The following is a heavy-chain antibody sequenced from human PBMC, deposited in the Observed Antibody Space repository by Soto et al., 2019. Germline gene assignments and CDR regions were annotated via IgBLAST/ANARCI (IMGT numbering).Heavy chain of an antibody. CDR2: ISTSSSDI. Sequence: PGGSLRLSCAASGFTFSSYSMNWVRQAPGKGLEWVSSISTSSSDIYYADSVKGRFTISRDNAKNSLYLQMNSLRAEDTAVHYCARARYSGYDLDYFAYWGQGTLVTVSS. D-gene: IGHD5-12*01. CDR3: ARARYSGYDLDYFAY. V-gene: IGHV3-21*01. CDR1: GFTFSSYS. J-gene: IGHJ4*02.